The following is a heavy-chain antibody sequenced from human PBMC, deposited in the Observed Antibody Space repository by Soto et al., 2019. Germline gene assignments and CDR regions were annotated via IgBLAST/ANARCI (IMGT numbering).Heavy chain of an antibody. Sequence: QVQLVQSGAEVKKPGASVKVSCKASGYTFTSYGFIWVRQAPGQGLEWMGWISVYNGKTNYAQKLQGRVTMTTDTSTITAYRGGRSLRSDDTAVYYCAREGSCFHAFDIWGQGTMVTVSS. V-gene: IGHV1-18*01. CDR3: AREGSCFHAFDI. J-gene: IGHJ3*02. CDR1: GYTFTSYG. CDR2: ISVYNGKT. D-gene: IGHD1-26*01.